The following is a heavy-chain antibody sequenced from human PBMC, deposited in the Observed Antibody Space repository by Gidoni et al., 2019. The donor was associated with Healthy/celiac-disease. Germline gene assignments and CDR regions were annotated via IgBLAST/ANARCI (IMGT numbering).Heavy chain of an antibody. J-gene: IGHJ4*02. CDR1: GFTFSNYA. V-gene: IGHV3-23*01. CDR3: ATYWRRGTFYFDY. CDR2: ISGDADGGTPGHT. D-gene: IGHD1-1*01. Sequence: RLSCAASGFTFSNYAMSWVRQAPGEGLEWVSTISGDADGGTPGHTFYADSGKGRFIISRDNSKNTVFLQMDRLRAEDTAVYYCATYWRRGTFYFDYWGQGTLVTVSS.